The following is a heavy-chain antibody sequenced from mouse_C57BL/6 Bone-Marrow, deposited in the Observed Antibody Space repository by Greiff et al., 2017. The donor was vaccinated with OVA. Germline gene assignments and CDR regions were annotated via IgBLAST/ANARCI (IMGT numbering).Heavy chain of an antibody. CDR2: IDTENGDT. CDR1: GFNIKDDY. V-gene: IGHV14-4*01. J-gene: IGHJ2*01. CDR3: TTGVSVGDY. Sequence: EVQLQQSGAELVRPGASVKLSCTASGFNIKDDYMHWVKQRPEQGLEWIGWIDTENGDTEYASKFQGKATITADTSSNTAYLQLSSLTSEDTAVYYFTTGVSVGDYWGQGTTLTVSS.